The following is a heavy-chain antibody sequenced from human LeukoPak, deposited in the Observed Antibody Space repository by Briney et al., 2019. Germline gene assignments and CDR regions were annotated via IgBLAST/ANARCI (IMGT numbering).Heavy chain of an antibody. V-gene: IGHV3-11*06. CDR3: ARARGYSGYDSDY. CDR1: GFTFSYYY. Sequence: GGSLRLSCAASGFTFSYYYMSWIRQAPGKGLEWVSYISSSSSYTNYADSVKGRFTISRDNAKNSLYLQMNSLSAEDTAVYYCARARGYSGYDSDYWGQGTLVTVSS. J-gene: IGHJ4*02. D-gene: IGHD5-12*01. CDR2: ISSSSSYT.